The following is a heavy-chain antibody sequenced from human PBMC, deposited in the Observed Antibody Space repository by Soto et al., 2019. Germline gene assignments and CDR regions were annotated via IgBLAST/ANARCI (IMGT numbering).Heavy chain of an antibody. V-gene: IGHV1-2*02. J-gene: IGHJ4*02. CDR1: GYTFTGHY. D-gene: IGHD1-26*01. Sequence: ASVKVSCKPSGYTFTGHYIHWVRQAPQQGPEWMGEIGPESGATRYAQKFRGRVTMTMDTSITTVYMELKNLSPDDTAVYYCGRGRSGQIVVFYWGQGTPVTVSS. CDR2: IGPESGAT. CDR3: GRGRSGQIVVFY.